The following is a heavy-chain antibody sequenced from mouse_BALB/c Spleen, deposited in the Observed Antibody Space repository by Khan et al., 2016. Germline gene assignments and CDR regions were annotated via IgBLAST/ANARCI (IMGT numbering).Heavy chain of an antibody. CDR2: IRLKSNNYAT. V-gene: IGHV6-6*02. J-gene: IGHJ4*01. CDR3: LYCHYAMDF. CDR1: GFTFSNYW. D-gene: IGHD1-1*01. Sequence: EVKLEESGGGLVQPGGSMKLSCVASGFTFSNYWMNWVRQSPEKGLEWVAEIRLKSNNYATHYAESVKGRFTISIDDSKSSVYLQMNNLRAEDTGIYYCLYCHYAMDFWGQGTSVTVSS.